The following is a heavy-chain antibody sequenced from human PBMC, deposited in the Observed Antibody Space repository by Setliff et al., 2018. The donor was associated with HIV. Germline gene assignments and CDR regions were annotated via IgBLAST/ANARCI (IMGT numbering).Heavy chain of an antibody. CDR3: AREKGNTPTAYYLDY. J-gene: IGHJ4*02. V-gene: IGHV3-30*04. Sequence: PGGSLRLSCAASGFTFNAYSIHWVRQAPGKGLEWVAVISDDGGQTYYAASVEGRFTIFRDNSKDTMYLQMHSLRGDDTAAYYCAREKGNTPTAYYLDYWGQGTLVTV. CDR1: GFTFNAYS. CDR2: ISDDGGQT. D-gene: IGHD3-10*01.